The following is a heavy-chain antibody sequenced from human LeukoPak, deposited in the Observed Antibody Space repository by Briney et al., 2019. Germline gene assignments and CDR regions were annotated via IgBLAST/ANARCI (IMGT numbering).Heavy chain of an antibody. V-gene: IGHV4-38-2*02. J-gene: IGHJ5*02. CDR1: DYSISSGYY. D-gene: IGHD1-1*01. CDR2: IYHSGST. Sequence: PSETLSLTCTVSDYSISSGYYWGWIRQPPGKGLEWIGNIYHSGSTYYNPSLRSRVTISVDTSKNQFSLELNSVTAADTAVYYCARVETGTDPWGGNWFDPWGQGTLVTVSS. CDR3: ARVETGTDPWGGNWFDP.